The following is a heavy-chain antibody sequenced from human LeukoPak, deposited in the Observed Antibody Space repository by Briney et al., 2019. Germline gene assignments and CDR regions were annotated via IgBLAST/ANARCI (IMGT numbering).Heavy chain of an antibody. D-gene: IGHD6-13*01. V-gene: IGHV4-59*08. J-gene: IGHJ2*01. CDR3: ARHSSIWSYWYFDL. CDR1: GGSFSGYY. Sequence: SETLSLTCAVYGGSFSGYYWSWIRQPPGKGLGGMGYIYYSGSTNYNPSLKSRVAISVDTSKNQFSLRLSSVTAADTAVYFCARHSSIWSYWYFDLWGRGTLVTVSS. CDR2: IYYSGST.